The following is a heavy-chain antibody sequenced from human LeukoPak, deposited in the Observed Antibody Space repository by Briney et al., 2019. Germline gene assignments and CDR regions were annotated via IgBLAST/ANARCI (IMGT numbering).Heavy chain of an antibody. Sequence: GGSLRLSCAASGFTFSSYWMHWVRQAPGKGLVWVSRINTDGSSTYYADSVKGRFTISRDNSKNTLYLQMNSLRAEDTAVYYCAPRAGTMIVGRRAFDIWGQGTMVTVSS. CDR3: APRAGTMIVGRRAFDI. J-gene: IGHJ3*02. D-gene: IGHD3-22*01. CDR2: INTDGSST. CDR1: GFTFSSYW. V-gene: IGHV3-74*01.